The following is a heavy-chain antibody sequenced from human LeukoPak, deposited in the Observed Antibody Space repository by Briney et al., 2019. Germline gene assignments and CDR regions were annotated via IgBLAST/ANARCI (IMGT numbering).Heavy chain of an antibody. Sequence: PGGSLRLSCAASGFTFSSYSMNWVRQAPGKGLEWVSSISSSSSYIYYADSVKGRFTISRDNAKNSLYLQMNSLRAEDTAVYYCASVPQSQYDYGDYLFDYWGQGTLVTVSS. CDR1: GFTFSSYS. CDR3: ASVPQSQYDYGDYLFDY. D-gene: IGHD4-17*01. J-gene: IGHJ4*02. V-gene: IGHV3-21*01. CDR2: ISSSSSYI.